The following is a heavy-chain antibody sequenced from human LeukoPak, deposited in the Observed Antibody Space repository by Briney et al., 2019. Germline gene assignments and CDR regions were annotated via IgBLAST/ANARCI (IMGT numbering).Heavy chain of an antibody. V-gene: IGHV3-21*01. D-gene: IGHD6-19*01. CDR2: ISSGSTYI. CDR1: GSTFSTYN. J-gene: IGHJ4*02. Sequence: GGSLRLSCTAAGSTFSTYNMNWVRQPPGKGLEWVSSISSGSTYIYYAASLKGRFTISRDNATNSLYLQINRLRAEDTAVYYCARELTVAGTPYFDYWGQGTLVTVSS. CDR3: ARELTVAGTPYFDY.